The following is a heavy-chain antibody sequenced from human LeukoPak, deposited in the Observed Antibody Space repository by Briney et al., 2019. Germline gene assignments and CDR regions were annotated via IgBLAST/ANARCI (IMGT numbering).Heavy chain of an antibody. CDR2: MKPNSGNT. V-gene: IGHV1-8*01. CDR3: ARGWSSLEVYDP. Sequence: ASVKVSCKASGYTFTSYDINWVRQATGQGLEWMGWMKPNSGNTDYAQKFQGRVTMTRNTSISTAYMELSSLRSEDTAVYYCARGWSSLEVYDPWGQGTLVTVSS. J-gene: IGHJ5*02. D-gene: IGHD6-6*01. CDR1: GYTFTSYD.